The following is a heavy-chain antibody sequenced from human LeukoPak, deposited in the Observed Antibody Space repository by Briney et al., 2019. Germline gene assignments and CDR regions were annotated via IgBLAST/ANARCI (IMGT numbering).Heavy chain of an antibody. CDR3: ARVDPYCSSTSCSFDY. V-gene: IGHV4-61*02. Sequence: SQTLSLTCTVSGGSISSGSYYWSWIRQPAGKGLEWIGRIYTSGSTNYNPSLKSRVTISVDTSKNQFSLRLSSVTAADTAVYYCARVDPYCSSTSCSFDYWGQGTLVTVSS. J-gene: IGHJ4*02. D-gene: IGHD2-2*01. CDR2: IYTSGST. CDR1: GGSISSGSYY.